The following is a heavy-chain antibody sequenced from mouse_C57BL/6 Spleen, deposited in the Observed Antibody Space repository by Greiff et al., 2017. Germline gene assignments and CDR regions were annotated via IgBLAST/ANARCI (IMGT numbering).Heavy chain of an antibody. Sequence: QVQLQQSGPELVKPGASVKLSCKASGYTFTSYDINWVKQRPGQGLEWIGWIYPRDGSTKYNEKFKGKATLTVDTSSSTAYMELHSLTSEDSAVYFCACTTVVPYYAMDYWGQGTSVTVSS. V-gene: IGHV1-85*01. CDR2: IYPRDGST. J-gene: IGHJ4*01. CDR3: ACTTVVPYYAMDY. D-gene: IGHD1-1*01. CDR1: GYTFTSYD.